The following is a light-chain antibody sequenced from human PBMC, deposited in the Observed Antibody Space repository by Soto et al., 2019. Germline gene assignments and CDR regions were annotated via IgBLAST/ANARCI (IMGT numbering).Light chain of an antibody. CDR1: QSISSW. CDR3: QQYNDSFPYT. V-gene: IGKV1-5*03. J-gene: IGKJ2*01. CDR2: KAS. Sequence: DIQMTQSPSTLSASVGDRVTITCRASQSISSWLAWYQQKPGTDPKLLIYKASTLESGVPSRFSGIRSGTEFTLSVSSLQPDDFASYYCQQYNDSFPYTFGQGTKLEIK.